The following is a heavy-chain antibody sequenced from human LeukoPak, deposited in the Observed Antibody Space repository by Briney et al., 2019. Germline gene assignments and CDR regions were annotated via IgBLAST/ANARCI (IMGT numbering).Heavy chain of an antibody. J-gene: IGHJ3*02. CDR3: AKHLGYGAFDI. Sequence: GGSLRLSCAASGFTFSTYAMSWVRQAPGKGLEWVSAISGSGGYYADSVRGRFTIPRDNSKNTLYLQMNSLRAEDTAVYYCAKHLGYGAFDIWGQGTMVTVSS. V-gene: IGHV3-23*01. CDR1: GFTFSTYA. CDR2: ISGSGG. D-gene: IGHD5-12*01.